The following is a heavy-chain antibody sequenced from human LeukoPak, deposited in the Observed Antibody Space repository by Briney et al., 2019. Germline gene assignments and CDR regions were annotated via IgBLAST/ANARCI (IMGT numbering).Heavy chain of an antibody. CDR2: IYSGGST. D-gene: IGHD3-10*01. Sequence: PGGSLRLSCAASGFTVSSNYMSWVRQAPGKGLEWVSVIYSGGSTYYADSVKGRFTISRDNSKNTLYLQMNSLRAEDTAVYYCARTPIGSGSYYSDWYFDLWGRGTLVTVSS. J-gene: IGHJ2*01. V-gene: IGHV3-53*01. CDR3: ARTPIGSGSYYSDWYFDL. CDR1: GFTVSSNY.